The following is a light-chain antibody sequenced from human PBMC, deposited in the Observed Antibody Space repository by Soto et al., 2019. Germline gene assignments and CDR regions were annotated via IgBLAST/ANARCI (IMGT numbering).Light chain of an antibody. CDR3: SSYTIRSTFYV. CDR2: GVS. CDR1: SSDVGGFNY. Sequence: QSVLTQPASASESPGQSITISCTGSSSDVGGFNYVSWYQQHPGKAPKLLIYGVSNRPSGVSDRFSASKSGNTASLTISGLQAEDAADYYCSSYTIRSTFYVFGTGTKVTVL. V-gene: IGLV2-14*01. J-gene: IGLJ1*01.